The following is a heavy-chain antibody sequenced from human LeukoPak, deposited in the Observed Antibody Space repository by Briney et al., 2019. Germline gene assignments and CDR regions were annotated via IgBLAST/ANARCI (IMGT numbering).Heavy chain of an antibody. V-gene: IGHV1-18*01. CDR2: ISAYNGNT. J-gene: IGHJ4*02. CDR1: GYTFTSYG. D-gene: IGHD2-21*01. Sequence: ASVKVSCKVSGYTFTSYGISWVRQAPGQGLEWMGWISAYNGNTNYAQKLQGRVTMTTDTSTSTAYMELRSLRSDDTAVYYCAREFPYYCGGDCYSTVGFDYWGQGTLVTVSS. CDR3: AREFPYYCGGDCYSTVGFDY.